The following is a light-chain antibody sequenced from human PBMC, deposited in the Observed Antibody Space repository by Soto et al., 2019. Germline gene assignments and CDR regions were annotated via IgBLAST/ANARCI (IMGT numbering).Light chain of an antibody. Sequence: QSALTQPASVSGSPGQSITISCTGTSSDVGGYNYVSWYQQHPGKALKLMIYDVSNRPSGVSNRFSGSKSGNTASLTISGLQAEDEADYYCSSYTSSSLHVFGTGTKVTVL. CDR1: SSDVGGYNY. CDR3: SSYTSSSLHV. J-gene: IGLJ1*01. CDR2: DVS. V-gene: IGLV2-14*03.